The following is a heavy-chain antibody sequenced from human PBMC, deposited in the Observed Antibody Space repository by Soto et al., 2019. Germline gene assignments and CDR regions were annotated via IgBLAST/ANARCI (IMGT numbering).Heavy chain of an antibody. CDR2: IIPMFGTA. D-gene: IGHD1-26*01. CDR1: GYTFTSYG. CDR3: ARSVGVTTLSYLDY. J-gene: IGHJ4*02. V-gene: IGHV1-69*13. Sequence: GASVKVSCKASGYTFTSYGISWVRQAPGQGLEWMGGIIPMFGTATHTQNFQGRLTITADESTSTAYMELSSLRSEDTAVYFCARSVGVTTLSYLDYWGQGTLVTVSS.